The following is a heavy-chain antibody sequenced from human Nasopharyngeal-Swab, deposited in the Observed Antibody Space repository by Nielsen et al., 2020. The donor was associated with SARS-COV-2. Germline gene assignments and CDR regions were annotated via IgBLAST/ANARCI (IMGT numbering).Heavy chain of an antibody. CDR2: INTNTGNP. CDR1: GYTFTSYA. CDR3: ARGGAYYYGSGSYRTNWFDP. J-gene: IGHJ5*02. D-gene: IGHD3-10*01. Sequence: ASVKVSCKASGYTFTSYAMNWVRQAPGQGLEWMGWINTNTGNPTYAQGFTGRFVLSLDTSVSTAYLQICSLKAEDTAVYYCARGGAYYYGSGSYRTNWFDPWGQGTLVTVSS. V-gene: IGHV7-4-1*01.